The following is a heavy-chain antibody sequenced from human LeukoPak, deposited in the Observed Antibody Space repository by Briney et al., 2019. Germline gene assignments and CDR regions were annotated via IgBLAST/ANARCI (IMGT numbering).Heavy chain of an antibody. CDR1: GGSISSGGYY. D-gene: IGHD6-19*01. J-gene: IGHJ4*02. CDR2: INHSGST. CDR3: ARAPVGWSPNSKPHFDY. Sequence: PSETLSLTCTVSGGSISSGGYYWSWIRQPPGKGLEWIGEINHSGSTNYNPSLKSRVTISVDTSKNQFSLKLSSVTAADTAVYYCARAPVGWSPNSKPHFDYWGQGTLVTVSS. V-gene: IGHV4-39*07.